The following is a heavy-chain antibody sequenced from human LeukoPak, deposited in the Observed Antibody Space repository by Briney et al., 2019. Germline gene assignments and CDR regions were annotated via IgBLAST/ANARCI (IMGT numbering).Heavy chain of an antibody. D-gene: IGHD1-26*01. Sequence: TGGSLRLSCAASGFTFDDYGMSWVRQAPGKGLEWVPGINWNGGSTGYADSVKGRFTISGDNAKNSLHLQMNSLRAEDTALYYCARVTLVGAFDIWGQGTMVTVSS. J-gene: IGHJ3*02. CDR1: GFTFDDYG. V-gene: IGHV3-20*04. CDR3: ARVTLVGAFDI. CDR2: INWNGGST.